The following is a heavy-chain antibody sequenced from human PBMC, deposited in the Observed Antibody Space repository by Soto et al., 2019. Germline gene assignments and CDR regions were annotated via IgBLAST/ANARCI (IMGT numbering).Heavy chain of an antibody. CDR3: ARSQGSSTSLEIYYYYYYGMDV. J-gene: IGHJ6*02. CDR1: GGTFSSYA. V-gene: IGHV1-69*01. Sequence: QVQLVQSGAEVQKPGSSVKVSCKASGGTFSSYAINWVRQAPGQGLEWMGGIIPISGTANYAQKFQGRVTITADESTSTAYMELSSLRSEDTAVYYCARSQGSSTSLEIYYYYYYGMDVWGQGTTVTVSS. D-gene: IGHD2-2*01. CDR2: IIPISGTA.